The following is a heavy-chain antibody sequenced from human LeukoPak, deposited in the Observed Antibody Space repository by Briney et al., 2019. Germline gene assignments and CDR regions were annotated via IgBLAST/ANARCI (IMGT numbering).Heavy chain of an antibody. D-gene: IGHD3-22*01. CDR3: AISQGTYYYDSSGPITTYRSLDY. CDR2: IIPIFGTA. Sequence: ASVKVSCKASGGTFSSYAISWVRQAPGQGLEWMGGIIPIFGTANYAQKFQGRVTITTDESTSTAYMELCSLRSEDTAVYYCAISQGTYYYDSSGPITTYRSLDYWGQGTLVTVSS. V-gene: IGHV1-69*05. CDR1: GGTFSSYA. J-gene: IGHJ4*02.